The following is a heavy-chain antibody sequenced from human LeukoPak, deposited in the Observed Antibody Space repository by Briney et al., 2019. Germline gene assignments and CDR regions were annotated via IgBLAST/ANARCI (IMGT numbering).Heavy chain of an antibody. CDR1: GFTFSSYA. CDR3: AREGSSLRHFDY. Sequence: QPGGSLRLSCAASGFTFSSYAMHWVRQAPGKGLEWVAVISYDGSNKYYADSVKGRFTISRDNSKNTLYLQMNSLRAEDTAVYYCAREGSSLRHFDYWGQGTLVTVSS. D-gene: IGHD3-3*01. CDR2: ISYDGSNK. V-gene: IGHV3-30-3*01. J-gene: IGHJ4*02.